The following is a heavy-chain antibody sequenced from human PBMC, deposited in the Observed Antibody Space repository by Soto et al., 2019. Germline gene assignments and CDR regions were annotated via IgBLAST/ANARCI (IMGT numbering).Heavy chain of an antibody. Sequence: SETLSLTCTVSGGSISSYYWSWIRQPPGKGLEWIGHIYYSGSTNYNPSLKSRVTISVDTSKNQFSLKLSSVPAADTAVYYCARGPRGYYGPGKGGTDDWGQGTTVTVSS. D-gene: IGHD3-10*01. J-gene: IGHJ6*02. CDR2: IYYSGST. CDR1: GGSISSYY. V-gene: IGHV4-59*01. CDR3: ARGPRGYYGPGKGGTDD.